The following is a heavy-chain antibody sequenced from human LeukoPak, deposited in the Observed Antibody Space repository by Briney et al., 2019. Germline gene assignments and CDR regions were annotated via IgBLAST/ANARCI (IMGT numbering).Heavy chain of an antibody. D-gene: IGHD6-6*01. J-gene: IGHJ4*02. CDR3: AREYSSSNDY. Sequence: SGGSLRLSCAASGFTVSSNYMSWVRQAPGKGLEWVSVIYSGGSTYYADSVKGRFTISRDNAKNSLYLQMNSLRAEDTAVYYCAREYSSSNDYWGQGTLVTVSS. CDR1: GFTVSSNY. V-gene: IGHV3-66*01. CDR2: IYSGGST.